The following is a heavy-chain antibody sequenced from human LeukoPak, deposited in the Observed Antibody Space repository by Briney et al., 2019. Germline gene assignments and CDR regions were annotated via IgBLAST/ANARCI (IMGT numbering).Heavy chain of an antibody. CDR2: IKQDGSEK. V-gene: IGHV3-7*01. CDR3: AKAGYSSSFHYYYYMDV. CDR1: GFTFSSYW. J-gene: IGHJ6*03. Sequence: GGSLRLSCAASGFTFSSYWMSWVRQAPGKGLEWVANIKQDGSEKYYVDSVKGRFTISRANAKNSLDLQMNSLRAEDTDVYYCAKAGYSSSFHYYYYMDVWGKGTTVTVSS. D-gene: IGHD6-13*01.